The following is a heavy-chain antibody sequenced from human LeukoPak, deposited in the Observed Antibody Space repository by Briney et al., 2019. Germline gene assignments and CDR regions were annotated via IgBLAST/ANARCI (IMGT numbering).Heavy chain of an antibody. Sequence: ASVKVSCKASDYTFTSYGISWVRQAPGQGLEWMGIINPSGDSTSYAQKFQGRVTMTRDTSTSTVYMELSSLRSEDTAVYYCARFRTGRAFDIGAKGTMVTVSS. J-gene: IGHJ3*02. V-gene: IGHV1-46*01. D-gene: IGHD3/OR15-3a*01. CDR1: DYTFTSYG. CDR3: ARFRTGRAFDI. CDR2: INPSGDST.